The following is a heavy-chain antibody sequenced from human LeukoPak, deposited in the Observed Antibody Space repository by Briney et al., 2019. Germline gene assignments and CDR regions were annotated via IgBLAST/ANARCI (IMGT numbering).Heavy chain of an antibody. D-gene: IGHD3-10*01. Sequence: PGGSLRLSCAASGFTFSNAWMSWVRQAPGKGLEWVGRIKSKTDGGKTDYAAPVKGRFTISRDDSKNTLYLQMNSLKTQDTAVYYCTTISFGVWFGELLSLDYWGQGTLVTVSS. CDR3: TTISFGVWFGELLSLDY. CDR2: IKSKTDGGKT. J-gene: IGHJ4*02. CDR1: GFTFSNAW. V-gene: IGHV3-15*01.